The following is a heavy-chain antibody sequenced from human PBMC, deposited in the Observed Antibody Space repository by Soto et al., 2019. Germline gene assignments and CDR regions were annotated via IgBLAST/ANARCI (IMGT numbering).Heavy chain of an antibody. J-gene: IGHJ3*02. V-gene: IGHV3-13*01. CDR2: IGTAGDT. Sequence: PGGSLRLSCAASGFTFSSYDMHWFRQATGKGLEWVSAIGTAGDTYYPGSVKGRFTISRENAKNSLYLQMNSLRAEDTAVYYCARVSITMIGWRFDIWGQGTMVTVSS. D-gene: IGHD3-22*01. CDR1: GFTFSSYD. CDR3: ARVSITMIGWRFDI.